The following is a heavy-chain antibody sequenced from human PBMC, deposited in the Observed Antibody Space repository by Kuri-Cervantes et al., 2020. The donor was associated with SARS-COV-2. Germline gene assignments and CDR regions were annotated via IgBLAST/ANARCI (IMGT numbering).Heavy chain of an antibody. D-gene: IGHD3-3*01. CDR2: INHSGST. CDR1: GGSFRGYY. Sequence: GSLRLSCAVYGGSFRGYYWSWIRQPPGKGLEWIGEINHSGSTNYNPSLKSRVTISVDTSKNQFSLKLSSVTAADTAVYYCARGTRYYDFWSGYLNWGQGTLVTVSS. J-gene: IGHJ4*02. CDR3: ARGTRYYDFWSGYLN. V-gene: IGHV4-34*01.